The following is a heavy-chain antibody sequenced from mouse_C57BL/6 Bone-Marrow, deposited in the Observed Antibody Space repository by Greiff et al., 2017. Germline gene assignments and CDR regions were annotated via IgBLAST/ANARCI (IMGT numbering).Heavy chain of an antibody. Sequence: VQLQQPGAELVRPGTSVKLSCKASGYTFTSYWMHWVKQRPGQGLEWIGVIDPSDSYTNYNQKFKGKATLTVDTSSSTAYMQLSSLTSEDSAVYYCASSSPPFDYWGQGTTLTVSS. D-gene: IGHD1-1*01. CDR2: IDPSDSYT. V-gene: IGHV1-59*01. CDR1: GYTFTSYW. J-gene: IGHJ2*01. CDR3: ASSSPPFDY.